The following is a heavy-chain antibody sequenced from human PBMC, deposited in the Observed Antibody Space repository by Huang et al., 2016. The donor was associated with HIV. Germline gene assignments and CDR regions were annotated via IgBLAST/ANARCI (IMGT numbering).Heavy chain of an antibody. CDR2: IRYDGSNK. CDR3: AKWDTLGFYEGFFDH. CDR1: GFTFSSFG. D-gene: IGHD5-12*01. J-gene: IGHJ4*02. V-gene: IGHV3-30*02. Sequence: QVQLVESGGGVVQPGGSLRLSCAASGFTFSSFGMHWVRQDRGKWLEWVAFIRYDGSNKYYAESVKGRFTISRDNSRTMVFLQMNSLRAEDTAVYYCAKWDTLGFYEGFFDHWGQGTLVTVSS.